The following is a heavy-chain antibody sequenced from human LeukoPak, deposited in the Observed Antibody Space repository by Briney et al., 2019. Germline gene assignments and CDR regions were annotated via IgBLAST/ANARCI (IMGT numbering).Heavy chain of an antibody. CDR2: TSTYNGQT. V-gene: IGHV1-18*04. CDR3: ARTGVSGTLLFFHYFDP. Sequence: ASVKVSCRASGYTFTSHGISWVRQAPGQGLEWMGWTSTYNGQTYYTQKFQGRVIMTTDTSRSTVYLEVRSLRCDDTAVYYCARTGVSGTLLFFHYFDPWGQGTLVTVSS. D-gene: IGHD5/OR15-5a*01. J-gene: IGHJ5*02. CDR1: GYTFTSHG.